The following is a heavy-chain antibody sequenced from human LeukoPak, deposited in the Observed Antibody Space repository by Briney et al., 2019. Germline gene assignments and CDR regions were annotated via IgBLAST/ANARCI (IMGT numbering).Heavy chain of an antibody. CDR3: AKARSEQLVLFD. J-gene: IGHJ4*02. V-gene: IGHV3-30-3*01. CDR2: ISYDGSNK. Sequence: PGGSLRLSCAASGFTFSSYAMHWVRQAPGKGLEWVAVISYDGSNKYYADSVKGRFTISRDNSKNTLYLQMNSLRAEDTAVYYCAKARSEQLVLFDWGQGTLVTVSS. D-gene: IGHD6-13*01. CDR1: GFTFSSYA.